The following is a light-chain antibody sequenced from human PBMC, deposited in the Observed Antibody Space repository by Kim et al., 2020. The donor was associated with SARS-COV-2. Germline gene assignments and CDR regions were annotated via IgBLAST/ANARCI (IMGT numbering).Light chain of an antibody. CDR2: DVS. J-gene: IGKJ4*01. CDR1: QSVSSY. CDR3: QQSSNWLT. V-gene: IGKV3-11*01. Sequence: SLSPGERATPSCRASQSVSSYLAWYQQKPGQAPRLLIYDVSYRATGIPARFRGSGSGTDFTLTISSLEPEDFAVYYCQQSSNWLTFGGGTKVDIK.